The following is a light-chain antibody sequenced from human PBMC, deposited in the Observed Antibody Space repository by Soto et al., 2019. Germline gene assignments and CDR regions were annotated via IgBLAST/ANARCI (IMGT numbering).Light chain of an antibody. CDR1: QDISNY. Sequence: DIQMTQSPSSLSASVGDRVTITCQASQDISNYLNWYQQKPGKAPKLLIYDASNLETGVPSRFSGSGSGTDFPLTISSLQPEDIATYYCQQYDKLPPFSFGPGTKVDIK. CDR3: QQYDKLPPFS. CDR2: DAS. J-gene: IGKJ3*01. V-gene: IGKV1-33*01.